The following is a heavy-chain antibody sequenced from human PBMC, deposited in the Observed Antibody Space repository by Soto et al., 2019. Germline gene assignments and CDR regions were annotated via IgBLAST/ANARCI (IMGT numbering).Heavy chain of an antibody. CDR3: ARDIYVWGSYRYTSTQGMDV. CDR1: GGSISSSNW. D-gene: IGHD3-16*02. V-gene: IGHV4-4*02. Sequence: QVQLQESGPGLVKPSGTLSLTCAVSGGSISSSNWWSWVRQPPGKGLEWIGEIYHSGSTNYNPSLKSRVTISVDKSKNQFSLKLSSVTAADTAVYYCARDIYVWGSYRYTSTQGMDVWGQGTTVTVSS. CDR2: IYHSGST. J-gene: IGHJ6*02.